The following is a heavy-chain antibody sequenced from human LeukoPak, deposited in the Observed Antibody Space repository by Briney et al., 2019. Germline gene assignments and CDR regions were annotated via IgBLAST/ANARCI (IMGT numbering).Heavy chain of an antibody. CDR3: ARDYGYGCSHYYYMDV. D-gene: IGHD5-18*01. CDR1: GGTFSSYA. CDR2: IIPIFGTA. V-gene: IGHV1-69*05. J-gene: IGHJ6*03. Sequence: SVKVSCKASGGTFSSYAISWVRQAPGQGLEWMGGIIPIFGTANYAQKFQGRVTITTDESTSTAYMELSSLRSEDTAVYYCARDYGYGCSHYYYMDVWGKGTTVTVSS.